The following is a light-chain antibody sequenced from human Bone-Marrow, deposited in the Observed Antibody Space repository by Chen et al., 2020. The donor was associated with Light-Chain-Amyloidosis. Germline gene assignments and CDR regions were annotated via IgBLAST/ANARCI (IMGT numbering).Light chain of an antibody. Sequence: QSALTQPASVSGPPGKSIAISCTGTSSDGGGYNYVSWYQQHPGKAPKLIIYKVSYRPSGVATRFSGSKSDNTASLTISGLQAEDEADYYYTSYNSRGTLYVFGTGTKVTVL. J-gene: IGLJ1*01. CDR3: TSYNSRGTLYV. CDR2: KVS. CDR1: SSDGGGYNY. V-gene: IGLV2-14*01.